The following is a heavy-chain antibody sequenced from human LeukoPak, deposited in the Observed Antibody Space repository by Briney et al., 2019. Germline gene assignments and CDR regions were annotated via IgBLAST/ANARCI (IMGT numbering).Heavy chain of an antibody. V-gene: IGHV4-39*01. CDR3: ERLPGDFWSGYYPVMGFTNWFDP. CDR2: IYYSGST. CDR1: GGSISSSSYY. Sequence: SETLSLTCTVSGGSISSSSYYWGWIRQPPGKGLEWIGSIYYSGSTYYNPSLKSRVTISVDTSKNQFSLKLSSVTAADTAVYYCERLPGDFWSGYYPVMGFTNWFDPWGQGTLVTVSS. J-gene: IGHJ5*02. D-gene: IGHD3-3*01.